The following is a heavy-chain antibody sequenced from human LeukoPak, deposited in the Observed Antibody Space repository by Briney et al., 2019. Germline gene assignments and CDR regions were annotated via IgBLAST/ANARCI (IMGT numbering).Heavy chain of an antibody. CDR3: ASEGYFYYDSSGDAVHAFDI. CDR2: IFYSGST. J-gene: IGHJ3*02. V-gene: IGHV4-39*01. Sequence: SETLSLTCTVSGGSISTSNYYWGWIRQPPGKGLEWIGNIFYSGSTYYSPSLKSRVTISLDTSRNQFSLKLSSVTAADTAVYYCASEGYFYYDSSGDAVHAFDIWGQGTMVTVSS. D-gene: IGHD3-22*01. CDR1: GGSISTSNYY.